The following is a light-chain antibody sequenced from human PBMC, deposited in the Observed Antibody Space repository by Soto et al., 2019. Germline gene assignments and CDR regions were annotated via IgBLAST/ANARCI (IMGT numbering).Light chain of an antibody. CDR1: SSNIGSHY. CDR2: MNN. Sequence: QSVLTQPPSASGTPGQRVTISCSGSSSNIGSHYVYWYQQLPGTAPKLLIYMNNQRPSGVPDRFSGSTSGTSASLAISGLGSEDEADYYCAAWDASLSGPVFGGGTKLTVL. CDR3: AAWDASLSGPV. V-gene: IGLV1-47*01. J-gene: IGLJ3*02.